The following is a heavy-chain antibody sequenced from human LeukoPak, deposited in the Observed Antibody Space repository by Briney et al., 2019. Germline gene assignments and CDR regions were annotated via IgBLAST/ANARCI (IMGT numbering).Heavy chain of an antibody. CDR1: GFTFSSYG. Sequence: GGSLRLSCAASGFTFSSYGMHWVRQAPGKGLEWVAVTSYDGSNKYYADSVKGRFTISRDKSKNTLYLQMNSLRAEDTALYYCARDQITTVRGVIARSTDYYDYYYMDVWGKGTTVTVSS. CDR2: TSYDGSNK. J-gene: IGHJ6*03. V-gene: IGHV3-30*19. D-gene: IGHD3-10*01. CDR3: ARDQITTVRGVIARSTDYYDYYYMDV.